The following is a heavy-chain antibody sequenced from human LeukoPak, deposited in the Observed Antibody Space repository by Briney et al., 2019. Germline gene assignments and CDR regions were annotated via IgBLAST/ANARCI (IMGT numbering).Heavy chain of an antibody. CDR1: GFTFSSYW. V-gene: IGHV3-74*01. Sequence: GGSLRLSCAASGFTFSSYWMHWVRQAPGKGLVWVSRINSDGSSTSYADSVKGRFTISRDNAKNTLYLQMNSLRAEDTAVYYCARASGDSRWSLTYYYYYMDVWGKGTTVTVSS. D-gene: IGHD4-17*01. CDR2: INSDGSST. CDR3: ARASGDSRWSLTYYYYYMDV. J-gene: IGHJ6*03.